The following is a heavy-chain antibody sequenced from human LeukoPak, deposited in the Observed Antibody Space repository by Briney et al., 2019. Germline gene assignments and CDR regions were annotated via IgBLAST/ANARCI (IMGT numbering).Heavy chain of an antibody. CDR1: GFTFSSYG. V-gene: IGHV3-30*18. J-gene: IGHJ6*02. D-gene: IGHD1-7*01. CDR3: AKGTLEERYYYYYGMDV. CDR2: ISYDGSNK. Sequence: GRSLRLSCAASGFTFSSYGMHWVRQAPGKGLEWVAVISYDGSNKYYTDSVKGRFTISRDNSKNTLYLQMNSLRAEDTAVYYCAKGTLEERYYYYYGMDVWGQETTVTVSS.